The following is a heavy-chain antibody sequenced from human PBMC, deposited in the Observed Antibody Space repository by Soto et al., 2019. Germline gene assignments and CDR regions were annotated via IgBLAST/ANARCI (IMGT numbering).Heavy chain of an antibody. CDR1: GGSIRSYY. Sequence: SETLSLTCTVSGGSIRSYYWSWIRQPPGKGLEWIGYIYYSGSTNYNPSPKSRVTISVDTPKNQFSLKLSPVTAADTAVYYCARRYSSAFDIWGQGTMVTVSS. J-gene: IGHJ3*02. CDR3: ARRYSSAFDI. D-gene: IGHD6-13*01. V-gene: IGHV4-59*08. CDR2: IYYSGST.